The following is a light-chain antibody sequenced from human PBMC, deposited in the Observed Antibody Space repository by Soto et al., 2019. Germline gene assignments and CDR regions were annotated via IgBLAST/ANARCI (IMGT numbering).Light chain of an antibody. Sequence: QSALTQPASVSGSPGQSITISCTGTSSDVGGYNYVSWYQQHPGKAPKLMIYEVSNRPSGVSNRFSDSKSGNTASLTISGLQAEDEAEYYCSSYTSIITVFCGGTKLTVL. J-gene: IGLJ2*01. CDR1: SSDVGGYNY. CDR3: SSYTSIITV. V-gene: IGLV2-14*01. CDR2: EVS.